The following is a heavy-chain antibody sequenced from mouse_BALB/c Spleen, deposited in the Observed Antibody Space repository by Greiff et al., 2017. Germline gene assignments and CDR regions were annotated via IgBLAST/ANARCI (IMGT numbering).Heavy chain of an antibody. V-gene: IGHV3-2*02. CDR3: ARSPYYDYDSYYAMDY. CDR2: ISYSGST. D-gene: IGHD2-4*01. Sequence: EVKLVESGPGLVKPSQSLSLTCTVTGYSITSDYAWNWIRQFPGNQLEWMGYISYSGSTSYNPSLKSRISITRDTSKNQFFLQLNSVTTEDTATYYCARSPYYDYDSYYAMDYWGQGTSVTVSS. CDR1: GYSITSDYA. J-gene: IGHJ4*01.